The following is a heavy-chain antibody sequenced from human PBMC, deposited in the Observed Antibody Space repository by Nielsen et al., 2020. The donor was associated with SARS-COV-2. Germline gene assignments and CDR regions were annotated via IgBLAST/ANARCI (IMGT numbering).Heavy chain of an antibody. CDR2: ISYDGSNK. CDR1: GFTFSSYA. J-gene: IGHJ4*02. V-gene: IGHV3-30-3*01. CDR3: ARREAAGHFDY. Sequence: GESLKISCAASGFTFSSYAMHWVRQAPGKGLEWAAVISYDGSNKYYADSVKGRFTISRDNSKNTLYLQMNSLRAEDTAVYYCARREAAGHFDYWGQGTLVTVSS. D-gene: IGHD6-13*01.